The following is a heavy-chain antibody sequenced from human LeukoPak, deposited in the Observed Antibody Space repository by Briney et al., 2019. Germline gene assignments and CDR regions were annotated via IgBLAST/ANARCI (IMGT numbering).Heavy chain of an antibody. CDR3: ARTGTAMVSAFDI. CDR2: INSDGSST. Sequence: PGGSLRLSCAASGSTFNKHWMHWVRQAPGKGLVWVSRINSDGSSTSYADSVKGRFTISRDNAKNTLFLQMNSLRAEDTAVYYCARTGTAMVSAFDIWGQGTLVTASS. J-gene: IGHJ3*02. V-gene: IGHV3-74*01. D-gene: IGHD5-18*01. CDR1: GSTFNKHW.